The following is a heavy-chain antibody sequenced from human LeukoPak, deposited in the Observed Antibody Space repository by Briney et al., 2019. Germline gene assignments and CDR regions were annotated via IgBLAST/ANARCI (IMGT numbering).Heavy chain of an antibody. V-gene: IGHV4-39*07. CDR3: ARIVRGVNKYYFDY. D-gene: IGHD3-10*01. Sequence: PSETLSLTCAVSGVSISGSYHYWGWIRQPPGKGLEWIGNIYYSGSTYYNASLQSRVTISIDTSKNQFSLRLTSVTAADTAFYYCARIVRGVNKYYFDYWGQGTLVTVSS. J-gene: IGHJ4*02. CDR1: GVSISGSYHY. CDR2: IYYSGST.